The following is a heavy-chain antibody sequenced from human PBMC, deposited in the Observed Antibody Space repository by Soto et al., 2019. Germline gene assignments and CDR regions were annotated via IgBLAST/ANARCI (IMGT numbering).Heavy chain of an antibody. Sequence: GGSLRLSCAASGFTFSSYSMNWVRQAPGKGLEWVSYISSSSSTIYYADSVKGRFTISRDNAKNSLYLQMNSLRAKDTDVNYCAREIDNYCSGGSCYPTYYFDYWGQGTLVTVSS. D-gene: IGHD2-15*01. CDR2: ISSSSSTI. CDR3: AREIDNYCSGGSCYPTYYFDY. CDR1: GFTFSSYS. J-gene: IGHJ4*02. V-gene: IGHV3-48*01.